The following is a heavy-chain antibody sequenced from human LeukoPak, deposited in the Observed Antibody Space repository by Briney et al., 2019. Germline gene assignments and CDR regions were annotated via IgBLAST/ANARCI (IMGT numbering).Heavy chain of an antibody. CDR1: GGTFTLYA. D-gene: IGHD2-2*01. Sequence: ASVTVSFTASGGTFTLYAISWVRQAPGQGLEWMGGIIPIIGTANNPQKFQGRVTLTADESPSTAYMELSSLTSEHTAVHYCAGCSTTSCHADRRYSYGIDVWAQGTTLTDSS. CDR3: AGCSTTSCHADRRYSYGIDV. J-gene: IGHJ6*02. CDR2: IIPIIGTA. V-gene: IGHV1-69*01.